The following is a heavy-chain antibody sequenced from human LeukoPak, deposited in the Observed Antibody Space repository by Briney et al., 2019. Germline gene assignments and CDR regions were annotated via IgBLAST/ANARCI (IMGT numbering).Heavy chain of an antibody. J-gene: IGHJ6*04. Sequence: GRSLRLSCAASGFTFSSYAMHWVRQAPGKGLEWVAVISYDGSNKYHADSVKGRFTISRDNSKNTLYLQMNSLRAEDTAVYYCARDHRRSYGMDVWGKGTTVTVSS. CDR2: ISYDGSNK. CDR3: ARDHRRSYGMDV. V-gene: IGHV3-30*04. CDR1: GFTFSSYA.